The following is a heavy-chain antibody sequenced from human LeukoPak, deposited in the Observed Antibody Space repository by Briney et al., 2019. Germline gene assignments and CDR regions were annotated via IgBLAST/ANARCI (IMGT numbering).Heavy chain of an antibody. Sequence: PGGSLRLSCAASGFTFSSYWMHWVRQAPGKGLVWVSSISSSSSYIYYADSVKGRFTISRDNAKNSLYLQMNSLRAEDTAVYYCARDRYDILSWGQGTLVTVSS. V-gene: IGHV3-21*01. D-gene: IGHD3-9*01. CDR3: ARDRYDILS. J-gene: IGHJ4*02. CDR1: GFTFSSYW. CDR2: ISSSSSYI.